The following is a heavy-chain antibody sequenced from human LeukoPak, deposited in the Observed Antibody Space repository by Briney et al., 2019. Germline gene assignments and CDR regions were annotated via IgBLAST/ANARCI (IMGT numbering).Heavy chain of an antibody. V-gene: IGHV4-39*01. Sequence: SQTLSLTCTVSGGSISSSSYYWGWIRQPPGKGLEWIGSIYYSGSTYYNPSLKSRVTISVDTSKNQFSLKLSSVTAADTAVYYCARHGTSSIAARLDYWGQGTLVTVSS. CDR3: ARHGTSSIAARLDY. J-gene: IGHJ4*02. CDR2: IYYSGST. D-gene: IGHD6-6*01. CDR1: GGSISSSSYY.